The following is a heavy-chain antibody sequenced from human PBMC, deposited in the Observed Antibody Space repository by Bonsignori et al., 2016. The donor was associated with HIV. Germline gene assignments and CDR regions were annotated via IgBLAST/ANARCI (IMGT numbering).Heavy chain of an antibody. Sequence: WIRQPPGKGLEWIGEINHSGSTNYNPSLKSRVTISVDTSKNQFSLKLSSVTAADTAVYYCARGYDLDPWGQGTLVTVSS. D-gene: IGHD3-16*01. CDR2: INHSGST. CDR3: ARGYDLDP. J-gene: IGHJ5*02. V-gene: IGHV4-34*01.